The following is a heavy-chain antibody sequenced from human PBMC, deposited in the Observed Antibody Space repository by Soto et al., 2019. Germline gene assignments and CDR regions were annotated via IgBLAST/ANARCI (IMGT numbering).Heavy chain of an antibody. J-gene: IGHJ5*02. CDR1: GYSFTAGGYY. V-gene: IGHV4-31*03. CDR2: FYSSGSI. D-gene: IGHD3-22*01. Sequence: LSLTCSVSGYSFTAGGYYWSWIRQHPGKGLEWIGSFYSSGSIIYNPSLKSRVSISGDTSRNQFSMTLTSVTAADTALYYYARMHSSGSAWFDPWGQGTLVTVSS. CDR3: ARMHSSGSAWFDP.